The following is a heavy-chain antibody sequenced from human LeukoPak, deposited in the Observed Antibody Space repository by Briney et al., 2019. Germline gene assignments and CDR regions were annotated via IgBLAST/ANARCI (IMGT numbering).Heavy chain of an antibody. D-gene: IGHD6-19*01. CDR2: ISYDGSNK. V-gene: IGHV3-30*18. J-gene: IGHJ4*02. CDR1: GFTFSSYG. CDR3: AKDSDSSGWYFLYFDY. Sequence: GGSLRLSCAASGFTFSSYGMHWVRQAPGKGLEWVAVISYDGSNKYYAGSVKGRFTISRDNSKNTLYLQMNSLRAEDTAVYYCAKDSDSSGWYFLYFDYWGQGALVTVSS.